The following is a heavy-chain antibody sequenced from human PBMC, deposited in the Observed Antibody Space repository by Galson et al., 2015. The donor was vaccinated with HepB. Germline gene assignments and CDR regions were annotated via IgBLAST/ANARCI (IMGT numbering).Heavy chain of an antibody. D-gene: IGHD3-3*01. CDR3: ARARITIFGVVTIFAY. CDR2: IYYSGST. V-gene: IGHV4-31*03. Sequence: TLSLTCSVSGGSISSGGYYWSWIRQHTGKALEGFGFIYYSGSTYSNPSLKSRVTISIDTSKNKFSLKLSSVTAADTAVYYCARARITIFGVVTIFAYLGQGTLVTVSS. J-gene: IGHJ4*02. CDR1: GGSISSGGYY.